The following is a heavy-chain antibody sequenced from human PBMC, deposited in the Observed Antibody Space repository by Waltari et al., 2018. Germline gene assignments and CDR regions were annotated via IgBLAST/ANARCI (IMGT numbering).Heavy chain of an antibody. D-gene: IGHD1-26*01. CDR1: GGSFSGYY. V-gene: IGHV4-34*01. Sequence: QVQLQQWGAGLLKPSETLSLTCAVYGGSFSGYYWSCIRQPQGKGLEWIGEINHSGSTNYNPSLKSRVTISVDTSKNQFSLKLSSVTAADTAVYYCARGPLRSGSYGIEWAFDIWGQGTMVTVSS. CDR3: ARGPLRSGSYGIEWAFDI. CDR2: INHSGST. J-gene: IGHJ3*02.